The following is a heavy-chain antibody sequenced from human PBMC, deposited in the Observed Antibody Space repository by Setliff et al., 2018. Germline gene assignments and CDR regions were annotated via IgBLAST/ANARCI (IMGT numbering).Heavy chain of an antibody. D-gene: IGHD3-22*01. CDR1: GFSLSTSGVG. CDR2: IYWNDDK. Sequence: SGPTLVNPTQTLTLTCTFSGFSLSTSGVGVGWIRQPPGKALEWLALIYWNDDKLYSPSLKSRLTITKDTSKNQVVLTMTNMDPVDTATYYCAHRFDHYDSGGYYNWFDPWGQGTLVTVSS. J-gene: IGHJ5*02. V-gene: IGHV2-5*01. CDR3: AHRFDHYDSGGYYNWFDP.